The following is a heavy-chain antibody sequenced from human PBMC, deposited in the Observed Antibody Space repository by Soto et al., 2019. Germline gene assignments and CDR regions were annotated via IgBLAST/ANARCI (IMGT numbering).Heavy chain of an antibody. CDR1: EITFPSYL. V-gene: IGHV3-74*01. CDR3: AREDFAAACGF. D-gene: IGHD6-13*01. Sequence: SLCLSFAASEITFPSYLFHQVLQAPGKGRVWVSRIRSDGSSTSYADSVKGRFTISRDNAKNTLYLQMNSLRAEDTAVYYCAREDFAAACGFWGQGT. J-gene: IGHJ4*02. CDR2: IRSDGSST.